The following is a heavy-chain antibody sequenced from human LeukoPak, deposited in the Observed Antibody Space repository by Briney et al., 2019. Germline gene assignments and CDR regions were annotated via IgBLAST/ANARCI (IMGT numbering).Heavy chain of an antibody. CDR1: GFRFTTYY. J-gene: IGHJ4*02. V-gene: IGHV1-46*01. CDR2: INFGGSVT. Sequence: ASVKVSCKASGFRFTTYYMHWVRQAPGQGLEWMGMINFGGSVTSYAEKFQGRPTMTRNTSTGTVYMDLRSLRSDDTAIYYCAREQPTAMPFDYWGQGTLVTVSS. D-gene: IGHD2-2*01. CDR3: AREQPTAMPFDY.